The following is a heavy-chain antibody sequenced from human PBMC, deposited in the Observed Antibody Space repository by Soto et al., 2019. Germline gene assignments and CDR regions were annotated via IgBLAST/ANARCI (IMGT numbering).Heavy chain of an antibody. CDR3: AKHDYGDYKLYDY. J-gene: IGHJ4*02. V-gene: IGHV3-23*01. CDR1: GGSISSGYYY. Sequence: ETLSLTCSVSGGSISSGYYYWSWIRQPPGKGLEWVSSISETGYTTYHADSVKGRFTISRENFKNTLYLQMNSLRAEDTAVYYCAKHDYGDYKLYDYWGQGTLVTVSS. D-gene: IGHD4-17*01. CDR2: ISETGYTT.